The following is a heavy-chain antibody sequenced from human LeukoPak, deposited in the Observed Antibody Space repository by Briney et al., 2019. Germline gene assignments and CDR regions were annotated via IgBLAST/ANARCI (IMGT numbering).Heavy chain of an antibody. J-gene: IGHJ4*02. CDR2: ISYDGSNK. CDR3: ARVWDKVDTAMVYFDY. CDR1: GFTFSSYT. V-gene: IGHV3-30-3*01. D-gene: IGHD5-18*01. Sequence: GGSLRLSCAASGFTFSSYTMHWVRQAPGKGLEWVAIISYDGSNKYYADSVKGRFTISRDNSKNTLYLQMNSLRAEDTAVYYCARVWDKVDTAMVYFDYWGQGTLVTVSS.